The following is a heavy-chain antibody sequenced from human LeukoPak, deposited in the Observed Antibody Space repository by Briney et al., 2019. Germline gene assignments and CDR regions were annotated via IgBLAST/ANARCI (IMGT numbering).Heavy chain of an antibody. CDR3: ARVPLSDASGHYYPH. J-gene: IGHJ1*01. Sequence: ASVTVSYKTCGYTFTNYGMHWVRQAPRQSREWMGWINTGNGDTKSSQRFQDRVTLTRDTSARTAYMELNSLNSEDTAVYYCARVPLSDASGHYYPHWGQGTLVTVSS. D-gene: IGHD1-26*01. CDR1: GYTFTNYG. V-gene: IGHV1-3*04. CDR2: INTGNGDT.